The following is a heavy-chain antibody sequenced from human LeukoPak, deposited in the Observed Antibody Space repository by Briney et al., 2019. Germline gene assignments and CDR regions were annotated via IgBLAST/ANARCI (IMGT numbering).Heavy chain of an antibody. CDR2: IYTSGST. V-gene: IGHV4-61*02. CDR3: ARGHYDSSGYYLYYYYGMDV. D-gene: IGHD3-22*01. Sequence: SETLSLTCTVSGGSISSGGYYWSWIRQPAGKGLEWIGRIYTSGSTNYNPSLKSRVTMSVDTSKNQFSLKLSSVTAADTAVYYCARGHYDSSGYYLYYYYGMDVWGQGTTVTVSS. CDR1: GGSISSGGYY. J-gene: IGHJ6*02.